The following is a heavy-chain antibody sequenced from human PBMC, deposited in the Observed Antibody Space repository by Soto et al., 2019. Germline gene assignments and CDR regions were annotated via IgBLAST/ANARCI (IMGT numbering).Heavy chain of an antibody. D-gene: IGHD3-22*01. V-gene: IGHV3-30*18. CDR3: AKDLSAAAYYDSSGDC. J-gene: IGHJ4*02. CDR2: ISYDGSNK. Sequence: QVQLVESGGGVVQPGRSLRLSCAASGFTFSSYGMHWVRQAPGKGLEWVAVISYDGSNKYYADSVKGRFTISRDNSKNTLYLQMTSLRAEDTAVYYCAKDLSAAAYYDSSGDCWGQGTLVTVSS. CDR1: GFTFSSYG.